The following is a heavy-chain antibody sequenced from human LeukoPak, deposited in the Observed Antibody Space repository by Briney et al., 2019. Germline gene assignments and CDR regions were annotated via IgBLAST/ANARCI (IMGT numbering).Heavy chain of an antibody. D-gene: IGHD3-10*01. CDR1: GFTVSGNY. CDR3: VLRGVIITY. Sequence: GGSLRLSCVASGFTVSGNYMSWVRQAPGKGLEWVSLMYSGGNTYYADSVKGRFTISRDNFKNMLYLQMNSLRAEDTAVYYCVLRGVIITYWGQGTLVTVSS. V-gene: IGHV3-66*01. CDR2: MYSGGNT. J-gene: IGHJ4*02.